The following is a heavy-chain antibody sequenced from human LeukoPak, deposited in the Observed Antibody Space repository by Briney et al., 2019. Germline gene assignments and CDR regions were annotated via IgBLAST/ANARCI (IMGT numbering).Heavy chain of an antibody. J-gene: IGHJ3*02. Sequence: ASVKVSCKASGYTSTSYAMHWVRQAPGQRLEWMGWINAGNGNTKYSQKFQGRVTITRDTSASTAYMELSSLRSEDTAVYYCARDLALGYCSGGSCYSYAFDIWGQGTMVTVSS. CDR3: ARDLALGYCSGGSCYSYAFDI. V-gene: IGHV1-3*01. D-gene: IGHD2-15*01. CDR1: GYTSTSYA. CDR2: INAGNGNT.